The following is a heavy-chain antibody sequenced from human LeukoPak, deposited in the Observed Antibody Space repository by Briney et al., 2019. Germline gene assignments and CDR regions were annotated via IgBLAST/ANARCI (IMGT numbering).Heavy chain of an antibody. CDR2: FDPEDGET. V-gene: IGHV1-24*01. D-gene: IGHD6-19*01. J-gene: IGHJ6*02. CDR3: ATRTPGIAVADHYYYGMDV. CDR1: GYTLTELS. Sequence: ASVKVSCKVSGYTLTELSMHWVRQAPGKGLEWMGGFDPEDGETIYAQKFQGRVTMTEDTSTDTAYMELSSLRSEDTAVYYCATRTPGIAVADHYYYGMDVWGQGTTVTVSS.